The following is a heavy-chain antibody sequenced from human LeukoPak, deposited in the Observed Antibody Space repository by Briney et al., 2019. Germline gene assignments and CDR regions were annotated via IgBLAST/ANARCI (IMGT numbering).Heavy chain of an antibody. CDR2: ISSNGGST. CDR1: GFTFSSYA. V-gene: IGHV3-64D*06. D-gene: IGHD2-2*01. Sequence: GGSLRLSCAASGFTFSSYAMSWVRQAPGKGLEYVSAISSNGGSTYYADSVKGRFTISRDNSKNTLYLQMSSLRAEDTAVYYCVKGRVVPAAPLDYWGQGTLVTVSS. CDR3: VKGRVVPAAPLDY. J-gene: IGHJ4*02.